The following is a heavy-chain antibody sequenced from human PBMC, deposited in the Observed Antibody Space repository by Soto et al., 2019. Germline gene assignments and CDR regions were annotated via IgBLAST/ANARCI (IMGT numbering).Heavy chain of an antibody. CDR3: ARMVGSSGYYRNWFEP. V-gene: IGHV2-5*02. CDR2: IYWDDDK. D-gene: IGHD3-22*01. J-gene: IGHJ5*02. CDR1: GFSLSTSGVG. Sequence: SGPALVYPTQTLTLTCTLSGFSLSTSGVGVGWIRQPPGKALEWLALIYWDDDKRYSPSLKSRLTITEGTSKNQVVLTMTNMDPVDTATYYCARMVGSSGYYRNWFEPWGQGTLVTVSS.